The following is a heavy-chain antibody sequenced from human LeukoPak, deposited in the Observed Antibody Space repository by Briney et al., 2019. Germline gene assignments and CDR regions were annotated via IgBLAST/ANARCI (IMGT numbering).Heavy chain of an antibody. V-gene: IGHV4-59*08. J-gene: IGHJ4*02. CDR3: ARTYYDILTGYFIEWYFDY. D-gene: IGHD3-9*01. CDR2: IYYSGST. Sequence: PSETLSLTCTVSGGSISSYYWSWIRQPPGKGLGWIGYIYYSGSTNYNPSLKSRVTISVDTSKNQFSLKLSSVTAADTAVYYCARTYYDILTGYFIEWYFDYWGQGTLVTVSS. CDR1: GGSISSYY.